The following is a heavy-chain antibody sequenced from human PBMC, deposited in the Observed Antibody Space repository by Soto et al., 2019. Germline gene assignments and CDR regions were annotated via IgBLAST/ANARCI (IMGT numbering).Heavy chain of an antibody. CDR2: ISSSSSTI. D-gene: IGHD2-15*01. CDR1: GFTFSSYS. CDR3: ASLDIVVVVAATPRSYCMDV. J-gene: IGHJ6*02. Sequence: PGGSLRLSCAASGFTFSSYSMNWVLQAPGKGLEWVSYISSSSSTIYYADSVKGRFTISRDNAKNSLYLQMNSLRDEDTAVYYCASLDIVVVVAATPRSYCMDVWGQGTTVTVSS. V-gene: IGHV3-48*02.